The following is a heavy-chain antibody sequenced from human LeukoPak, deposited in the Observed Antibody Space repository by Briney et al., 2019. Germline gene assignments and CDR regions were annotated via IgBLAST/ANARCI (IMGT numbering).Heavy chain of an antibody. V-gene: IGHV4-4*02. CDR2: IYHSGST. D-gene: IGHD3-10*01. J-gene: IGHJ3*02. CDR1: GGSISSSNW. CDR3: ARVLLWFGESKGHDAFDI. Sequence: SETLSLTCAVSGGSISSSNWWSWVRQPPGKGLEWIGEIYHSGSTNYNPSLKSRVTISVDKSRNQFSLKLSSVTAADTAVYYCARVLLWFGESKGHDAFDIWGQGTMVTVSS.